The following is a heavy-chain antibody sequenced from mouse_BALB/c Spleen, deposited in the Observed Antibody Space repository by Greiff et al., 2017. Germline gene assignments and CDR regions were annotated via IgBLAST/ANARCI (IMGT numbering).Heavy chain of an antibody. D-gene: IGHD1-1*01. Sequence: EVQVVESGGGLVKPGGSLKLSCAASGFTFSDYYMYWVRQTPEKRLEWVATISDGGSYTYYPDSVKGRFTISRDNAKNNLYLQMSSLKSEDTAMYYCARGGYYGSSYGYFDVWGAGTTVTVSS. J-gene: IGHJ1*01. V-gene: IGHV5-4*02. CDR2: ISDGGSYT. CDR1: GFTFSDYY. CDR3: ARGGYYGSSYGYFDV.